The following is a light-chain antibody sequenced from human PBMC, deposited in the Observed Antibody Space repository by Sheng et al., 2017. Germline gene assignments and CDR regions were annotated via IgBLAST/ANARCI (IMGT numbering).Light chain of an antibody. CDR3: QQANSFPST. J-gene: IGKJ5*01. Sequence: DIQMTQSPSTLSASVGDRVSITCRASQSVSIWLAWYQQKPGKAPKLLIYEASSLQSGVPSRFSGSGSGTDFTLTISSLQPEDSATYYCQQANSFPSTFAQGTRLEIK. V-gene: IGKV1-12*01. CDR2: EAS. CDR1: QSVSIW.